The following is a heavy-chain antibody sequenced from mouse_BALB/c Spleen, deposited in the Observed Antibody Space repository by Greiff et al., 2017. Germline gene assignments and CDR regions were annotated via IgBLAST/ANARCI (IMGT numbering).Heavy chain of an antibody. CDR3: ARGDYYVGY. V-gene: IGHV5-9*03. CDR2: ISSGGGNT. CDR1: GFTFSSYT. J-gene: IGHJ2*01. Sequence: EVKLVESGGGLVKPGGSLKLSCAASGFTFSSYTMSWVRQTPEKRLEWVATISSGGGNTYYPDSVKGRFTISRDNAKNNLYLQMSSLRSEDTALYYSARGDYYVGYWGQGTTLTVSS.